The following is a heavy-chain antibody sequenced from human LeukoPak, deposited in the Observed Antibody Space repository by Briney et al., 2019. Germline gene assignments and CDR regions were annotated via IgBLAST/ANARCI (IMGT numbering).Heavy chain of an antibody. J-gene: IGHJ6*03. Sequence: ASVKVSCKASGYTFTSYYMRWVRQAPGQGLEWMGIINPSGGSTSYAQKFQGRVTMTRDTSTSTVYMELSSLRSEDTAVYYCARSTSIAARQGYYYYMDVWGKGTTVTVSS. CDR1: GYTFTSYY. V-gene: IGHV1-46*01. CDR2: INPSGGST. CDR3: ARSTSIAARQGYYYYMDV. D-gene: IGHD6-6*01.